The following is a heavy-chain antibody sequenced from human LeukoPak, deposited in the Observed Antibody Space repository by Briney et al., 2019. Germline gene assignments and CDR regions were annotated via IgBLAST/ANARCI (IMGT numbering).Heavy chain of an antibody. Sequence: GGSLRLSCAASGFTFDDYAMHWVRQAPGKGLEWVSGISWNSGSISYADSVQGRFTISRDNAKNSLYLQMNSLRADDTALYYCAKSIEGSGSYYDSYFDYWGQGTLVTVSS. CDR1: GFTFDDYA. D-gene: IGHD3-10*01. V-gene: IGHV3-9*01. CDR2: ISWNSGSI. CDR3: AKSIEGSGSYYDSYFDY. J-gene: IGHJ4*02.